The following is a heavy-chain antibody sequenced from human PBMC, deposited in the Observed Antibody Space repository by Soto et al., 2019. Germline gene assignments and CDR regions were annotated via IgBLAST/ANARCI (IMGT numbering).Heavy chain of an antibody. J-gene: IGHJ4*02. D-gene: IGHD3-3*01. CDR2: INHSGST. Sequence: PSETLSLTCTVSGGSIRGSYYWSWIRQPPGKGLEWIGEINHSGSTNYNPSLKSRVTISVDTSKNQFSLKLSSVTAADTAVYYCARGLEDYDFWSGYYRYGYYFDYWGQGTLVTVSS. CDR1: GGSIRGSYY. V-gene: IGHV4-34*01. CDR3: ARGLEDYDFWSGYYRYGYYFDY.